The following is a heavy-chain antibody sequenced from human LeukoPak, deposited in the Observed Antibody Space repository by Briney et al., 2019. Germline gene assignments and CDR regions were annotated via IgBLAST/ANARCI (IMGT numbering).Heavy chain of an antibody. V-gene: IGHV3-49*04. CDR1: GFTFGDYA. Sequence: GGSLRLSCTASGFTFGDYAMSWVRQAPGKGLEWVGFIRGKAYGGTTEYAASVKGRFTISRDDSKSIAYLQMNSLKTEDTAVYYCTRAEGYCSSTSCYLFSYYFDYWGQGTLVTVSP. J-gene: IGHJ4*02. CDR3: TRAEGYCSSTSCYLFSYYFDY. D-gene: IGHD2-2*01. CDR2: IRGKAYGGTT.